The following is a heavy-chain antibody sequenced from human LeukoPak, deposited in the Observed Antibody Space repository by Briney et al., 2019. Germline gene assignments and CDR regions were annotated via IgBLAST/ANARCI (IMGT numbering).Heavy chain of an antibody. CDR2: IKQDGSEK. V-gene: IGHV3-7*01. Sequence: GGSLRPSCATSGFTFSSYWMTWVRQAPGKGLEWVANIKQDGSEKYYVDSVKGRFTISRDNAKNSLYLQMNSLRAEDTAVYYCARGPSTTVTTRDYYMDVWGKGTTVTVSS. J-gene: IGHJ6*03. CDR3: ARGPSTTVTTRDYYMDV. CDR1: GFTFSSYW. D-gene: IGHD4-17*01.